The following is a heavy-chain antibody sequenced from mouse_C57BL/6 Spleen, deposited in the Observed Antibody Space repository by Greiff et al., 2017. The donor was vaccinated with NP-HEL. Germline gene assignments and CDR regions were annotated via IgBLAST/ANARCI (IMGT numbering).Heavy chain of an antibody. V-gene: IGHV3-6*01. D-gene: IGHD1-1*01. CDR2: ISYDGSN. CDR1: GYSITSGYY. CDR3: ARGDGSSYDWYFDV. J-gene: IGHJ1*03. Sequence: VQLQESGPGLVKPSQSLSLTCSVTGYSITSGYYWNWIRQFPGNKLEWMGYISYDGSNNYNPSLKNRISITRDTSKNQFFLKLNSVTTEDTATYYCARGDGSSYDWYFDVWGTGTTVTVSS.